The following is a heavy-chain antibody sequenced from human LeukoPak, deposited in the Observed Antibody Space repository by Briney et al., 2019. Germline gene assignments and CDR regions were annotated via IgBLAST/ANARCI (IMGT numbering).Heavy chain of an antibody. V-gene: IGHV4-39*07. Sequence: SETLSLTCTVSGGSISSSSYYWGWIRQPPGKGLEWIGSIYYSGSTYYNPSLKSRVTISVDTSKNQFSLKLSSVTAADTAVYYCARDDYGDYSIDYWGQGTLVTVSS. CDR1: GGSISSSSYY. CDR2: IYYSGST. D-gene: IGHD4-17*01. CDR3: ARDDYGDYSIDY. J-gene: IGHJ4*02.